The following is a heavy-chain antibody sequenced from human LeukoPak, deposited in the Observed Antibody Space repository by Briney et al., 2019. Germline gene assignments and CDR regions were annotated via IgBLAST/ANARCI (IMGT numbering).Heavy chain of an antibody. CDR1: GGSISSYY. CDR3: ARDRYSSGFDY. Sequence: SETLSLTCTVSGGSISSYYWSWIRQPPGKGLEWIGYIYYSGSTNYNPSLKSRVTISVDTSKNQFSLKLSSVTAADMAVYYCARDRYSSGFDYWGQGTLVTVSS. V-gene: IGHV4-59*01. CDR2: IYYSGST. D-gene: IGHD6-19*01. J-gene: IGHJ4*02.